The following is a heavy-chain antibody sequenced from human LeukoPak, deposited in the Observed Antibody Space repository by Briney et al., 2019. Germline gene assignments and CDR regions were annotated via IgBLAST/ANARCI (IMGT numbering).Heavy chain of an antibody. CDR3: ARVAKIKQQLALTFFDY. CDR2: ISAYNGNT. CDR1: GGTFSSYA. J-gene: IGHJ4*02. D-gene: IGHD6-13*01. V-gene: IGHV1-18*01. Sequence: ASVKVSCKASGGTFSSYAVSWVRLTPGQGLEWMGWISAYNGNTNYAQKLQGRVTMTTDTSTSTAYMELRSLRSDDTAVYYCARVAKIKQQLALTFFDYWGQGTLVTVSS.